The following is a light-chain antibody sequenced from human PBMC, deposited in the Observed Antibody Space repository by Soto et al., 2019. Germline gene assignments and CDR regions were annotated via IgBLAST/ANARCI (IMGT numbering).Light chain of an antibody. V-gene: IGLV1-44*01. Sequence: QSVLTQPPSASGTPGQRVTISCSGSSSNIGINTVSWYQQLPGTAPKILIYSNNLRPSGVPDRFSGSKSGTSASLAISGLQSEDEADYYCAAWDDSLNGVVFGGGTKLTVL. J-gene: IGLJ2*01. CDR1: SSNIGINT. CDR3: AAWDDSLNGVV. CDR2: SNN.